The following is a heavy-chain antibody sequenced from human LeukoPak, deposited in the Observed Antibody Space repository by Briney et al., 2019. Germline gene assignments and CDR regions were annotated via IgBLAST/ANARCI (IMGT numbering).Heavy chain of an antibody. CDR2: ISTQSTYT. CDR1: GFIFSDYS. J-gene: IGHJ4*02. Sequence: GGSLRLSWAASGFIFSDYSMSWIRQAPGKGLEWVSYISTQSTYTHYGDSVRGRFTIPRDNAKNSLYLQMNSLRAEDTAVYYCATYYYASGSSDWGQGTLVTVSS. CDR3: ATYYYASGSSD. V-gene: IGHV3-11*03. D-gene: IGHD3-10*01.